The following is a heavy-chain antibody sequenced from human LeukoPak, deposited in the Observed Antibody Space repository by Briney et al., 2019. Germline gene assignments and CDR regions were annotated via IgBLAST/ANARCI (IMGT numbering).Heavy chain of an antibody. CDR3: ARVSRRGYSGYAPYYFDY. Sequence: ASVKVSCKASGYTFTGYYMHWVRQAPGQGLEWTGRINPNSGGTNYAQKFQGRVTMTRDTSISTAYMELSRLRSDDTAVYYCARVSRRGYSGYAPYYFDYWGQGTLVTVSS. CDR2: INPNSGGT. D-gene: IGHD5-12*01. V-gene: IGHV1-2*06. J-gene: IGHJ4*02. CDR1: GYTFTGYY.